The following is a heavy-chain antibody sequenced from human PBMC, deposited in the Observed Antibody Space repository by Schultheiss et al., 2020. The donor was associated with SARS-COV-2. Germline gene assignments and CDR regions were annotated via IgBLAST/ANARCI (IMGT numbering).Heavy chain of an antibody. D-gene: IGHD6-6*01. Sequence: GGSLRLSCAASGFTFSDYYMSWIRQAPGKGLEWVGRIKSKTDGGTTDYAAPVKGRFTISRDDSKNTLYLQMNSLRAEDTAVYYCARAVGPMGSSAQGLGYNWFDPWGQGTLVTVSS. J-gene: IGHJ5*02. CDR3: ARAVGPMGSSAQGLGYNWFDP. V-gene: IGHV3-15*01. CDR1: GFTFSDYY. CDR2: IKSKTDGGTT.